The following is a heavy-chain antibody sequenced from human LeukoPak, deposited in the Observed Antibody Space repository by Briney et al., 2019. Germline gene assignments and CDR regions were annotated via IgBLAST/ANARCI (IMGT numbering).Heavy chain of an antibody. Sequence: ASVKVSCKASGYTFTNYGISWVRQAPGQGLEWVGWIRTYNGDTKYVQKFQGRVTMTTDTSTRTAYMELRSLRSDDTAVYYCARDPYYYDSSGYYPPFDYWGQGTLVTVSS. D-gene: IGHD3-22*01. CDR2: IRTYNGDT. CDR3: ARDPYYYDSSGYYPPFDY. J-gene: IGHJ4*02. V-gene: IGHV1-18*01. CDR1: GYTFTNYG.